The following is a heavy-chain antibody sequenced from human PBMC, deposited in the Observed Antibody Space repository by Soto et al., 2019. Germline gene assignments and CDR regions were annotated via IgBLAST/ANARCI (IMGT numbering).Heavy chain of an antibody. CDR2: IYWDDDK. V-gene: IGHV2-5*02. Sequence: QITLKESGPPLVKPTQTLTLTCTFSGFSLSTSGVGVGWIRQPPGKALEWLALIYWDDDKPYSPSLKRRLTINKDNPKNQVAPTMTNMDPVDTATYYCAHVYGGYDNFDYWGQGTLVTVSS. CDR1: GFSLSTSGVG. CDR3: AHVYGGYDNFDY. D-gene: IGHD5-12*01. J-gene: IGHJ4*02.